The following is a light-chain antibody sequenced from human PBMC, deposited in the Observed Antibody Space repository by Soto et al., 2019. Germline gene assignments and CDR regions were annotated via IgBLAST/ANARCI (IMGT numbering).Light chain of an antibody. CDR2: GAS. V-gene: IGKV3-15*01. Sequence: EIVMTQSPATLSVSPGERATLSCRASQSVSSNLAWYQQKPGQAPRLLIYGASTRATGIPARFSGSGSGTEFTLTISSLLSEYFAVYYCQQYNNWPPLTFGGGTKVEIK. CDR3: QQYNNWPPLT. CDR1: QSVSSN. J-gene: IGKJ4*01.